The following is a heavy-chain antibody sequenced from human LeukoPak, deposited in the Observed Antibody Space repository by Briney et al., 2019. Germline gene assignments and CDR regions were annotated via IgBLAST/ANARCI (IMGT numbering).Heavy chain of an antibody. CDR1: GFTFGDYA. J-gene: IGHJ4*02. Sequence: TGGSLRLSCTASGFTFGDYAMSWVRQAPGKGLEWVGFIRSKAYGGTTEYAASVKGRFTISRDDSKSIAYLQMNSLKTEDTAVYYCTTAGITIFGVDFDYWGQGTLVTVSS. D-gene: IGHD3-3*01. CDR2: IRSKAYGGTT. CDR3: TTAGITIFGVDFDY. V-gene: IGHV3-49*04.